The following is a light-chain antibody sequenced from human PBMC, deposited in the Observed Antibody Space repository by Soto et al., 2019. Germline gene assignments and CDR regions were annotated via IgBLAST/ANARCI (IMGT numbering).Light chain of an antibody. J-gene: IGKJ1*01. CDR2: DAS. V-gene: IGKV1-27*01. CDR1: QDISDH. CDR3: QKYNRAPRT. Sequence: DIPMTQSPSSLSASVGDRVTITCRASQDISDHLAWYQHKPGKVPKLLIYDASTLQSGGPSRFSGGGSGTDFTLTISSLQPEDVATYYCQKYNRAPRTFGQGTKVDLK.